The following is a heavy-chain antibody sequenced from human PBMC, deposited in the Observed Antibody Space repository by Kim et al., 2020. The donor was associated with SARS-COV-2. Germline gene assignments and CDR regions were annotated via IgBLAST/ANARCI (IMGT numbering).Heavy chain of an antibody. CDR3: ARPQAVAGEDWYFDL. CDR1: GGSISSSSYY. J-gene: IGHJ2*01. D-gene: IGHD6-19*01. Sequence: SETLSLTCTVSGGSISSSSYYWGWIRQPPGKGLEWIGSIYYSGSTYYNPSLKSRVTISVDTSKTQFSLKLSSVTAADTAVYYCARPQAVAGEDWYFDLWGRGTLVTVSS. V-gene: IGHV4-39*01. CDR2: IYYSGST.